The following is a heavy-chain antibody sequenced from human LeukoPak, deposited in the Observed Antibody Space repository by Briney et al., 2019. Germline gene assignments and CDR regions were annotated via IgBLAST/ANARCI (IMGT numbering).Heavy chain of an antibody. D-gene: IGHD5-12*01. V-gene: IGHV1-2*02. J-gene: IGHJ3*02. CDR3: ARHFVDDAFDI. CDR2: VKPNTGDT. CDR1: GYTFTGYY. Sequence: ASVRVSCKASGYTFTGYYIHWVRQAPGQGLEWMGWVKPNTGDTQYAQKFQGRVTMSRDTSVSTAYMELSRLTSDDTAMYYCARHFVDDAFDIWGQGTMVTVSS.